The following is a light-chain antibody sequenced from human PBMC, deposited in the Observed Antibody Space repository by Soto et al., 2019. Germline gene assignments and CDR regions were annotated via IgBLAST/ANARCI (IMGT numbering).Light chain of an antibody. Sequence: EIVLTQSPGTLSVSLGERATLSCRASQSVASSYLAWYQQKPGQAPRLLIYGASNRATGIPDRFSGSGSGTDFTLTVSRLEPEYFAMYYCQQYGALSWPFGQGTNVDIK. J-gene: IGKJ1*01. CDR1: QSVASSY. CDR3: QQYGALSWP. CDR2: GAS. V-gene: IGKV3-20*01.